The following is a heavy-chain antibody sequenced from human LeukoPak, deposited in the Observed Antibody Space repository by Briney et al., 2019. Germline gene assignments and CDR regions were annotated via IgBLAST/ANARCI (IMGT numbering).Heavy chain of an antibody. D-gene: IGHD6-6*01. Sequence: GESLKISCQGSGYSFPNYWIGWVRQMPGKGLEWMGIIYPGDSDTRYSPSFQGQVTISADKSISTAYLQWSSLKASDTAMYYCARNTYSSSSGFYYFDYWGQGTLVTVSS. CDR1: GYSFPNYW. V-gene: IGHV5-51*01. J-gene: IGHJ4*02. CDR2: IYPGDSDT. CDR3: ARNTYSSSSGFYYFDY.